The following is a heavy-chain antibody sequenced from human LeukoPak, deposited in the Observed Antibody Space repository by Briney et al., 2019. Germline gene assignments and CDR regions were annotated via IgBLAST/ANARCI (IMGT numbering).Heavy chain of an antibody. CDR2: IYYSGST. CDR1: GGSISSYY. D-gene: IGHD6-19*01. CDR3: ARMFGSGWYFDD. Sequence: SETLSLTCTVSGGSISSYYWSWIRQPPGKGLEWIGYIYYSGSTNYNPSLKSRVTISVDTSKNQFSLRLTSVTAADTAVYSCARMFGSGWYFDDWGQGTLVTVSS. J-gene: IGHJ4*02. V-gene: IGHV4-59*12.